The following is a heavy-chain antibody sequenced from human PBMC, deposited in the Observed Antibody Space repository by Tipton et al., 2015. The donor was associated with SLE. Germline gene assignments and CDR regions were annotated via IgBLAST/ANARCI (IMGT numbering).Heavy chain of an antibody. V-gene: IGHV4-34*01. CDR3: ARIYYGDYFDY. Sequence: TLSLTCAVSGGSISSGGYYWSWIRQPPGKGLEWIGEINHSGSTNYNPSLKSRVTISVDTSKNQFSLKLSSVTAADTAVYYCARIYYGDYFDYWGQGTLVTVSS. D-gene: IGHD4-17*01. CDR1: GGSISSGGYY. CDR2: INHSGST. J-gene: IGHJ4*02.